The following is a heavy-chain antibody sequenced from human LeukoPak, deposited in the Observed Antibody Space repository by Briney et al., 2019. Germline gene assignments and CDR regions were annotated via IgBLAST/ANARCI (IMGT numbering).Heavy chain of an antibody. Sequence: GGSLTLSCAASGFTFSSYSMNWVRQAPGKGLEWVSYISSSSSTIYYADSVKGRFTVSRDNAKNSLYLQMNSLRAEDTAVYYCARVSGSSWYGHYFDYWGQGTLVTVSS. CDR3: ARVSGSSWYGHYFDY. CDR1: GFTFSSYS. D-gene: IGHD6-13*01. J-gene: IGHJ4*02. V-gene: IGHV3-48*01. CDR2: ISSSSSTI.